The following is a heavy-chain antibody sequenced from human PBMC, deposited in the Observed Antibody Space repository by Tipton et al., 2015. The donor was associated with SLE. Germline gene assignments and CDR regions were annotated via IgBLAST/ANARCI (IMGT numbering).Heavy chain of an antibody. CDR3: ARDRIIMYRGALGV. D-gene: IGHD3-10*01. J-gene: IGHJ6*04. CDR2: ISYDGSNK. V-gene: IGHV3-30*19. CDR1: GFTFSNYG. Sequence: SLRLSCAASGFTFSNYGMHWVRQAPGKGLEWVAVISYDGSNKYYADSVKGRFTISRDNSKNTLYLQMNSLRADDTAVYYCARDRIIMYRGALGVWGKGTTVTVSS.